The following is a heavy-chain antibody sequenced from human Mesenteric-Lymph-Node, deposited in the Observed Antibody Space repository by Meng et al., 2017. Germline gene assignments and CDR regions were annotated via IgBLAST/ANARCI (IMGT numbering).Heavy chain of an antibody. Sequence: SLKISCAASGFTFSSYAMHWVRQAPGKGLEWVAVISYDGSNKYYADSVKGRFTISRDNSKNTLYLQMNSLRAEDTAVYYCARAAGYGGWCLDYFDYWGQGTLVTVSS. V-gene: IGHV3-30*01. CDR2: ISYDGSNK. CDR3: ARAAGYGGWCLDYFDY. CDR1: GFTFSSYA. D-gene: IGHD6-19*01. J-gene: IGHJ4*02.